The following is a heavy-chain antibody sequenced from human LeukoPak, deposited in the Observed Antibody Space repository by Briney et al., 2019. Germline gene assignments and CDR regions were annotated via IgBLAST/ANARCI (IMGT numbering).Heavy chain of an antibody. Sequence: PSETLSLTRQLSGYPIALDYYWVWIRQAPGRGLQWIGGFHRVRLQYNSALKSRVTISIDLSKNQFSLRMWPVTAADTAFYFCARAPSSYESGNGYPNLGWLDPWGQGALVTVSS. CDR3: ARAPSSYESGNGYPNLGWLDP. CDR2: FHRVRL. D-gene: IGHD5-24*01. CDR1: GYPIALDYY. V-gene: IGHV4-38-2*02. J-gene: IGHJ5*02.